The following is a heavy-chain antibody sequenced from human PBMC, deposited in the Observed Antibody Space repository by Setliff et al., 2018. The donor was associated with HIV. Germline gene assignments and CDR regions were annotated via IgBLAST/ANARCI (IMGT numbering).Heavy chain of an antibody. CDR1: GFNFNSSW. CDR2: IDSDGSGI. CDR3: ATYSASYHAADK. Sequence: GESLKISCTASGFNFNSSWMHWVRQGPGKGLVWVSRIDSDGSGISYADIVKGRFTISRDNAKNTLYLQMNSLRPEDAAVYFCATYSASYHAADKWGQGTQVTVSS. J-gene: IGHJ4*02. D-gene: IGHD3-16*01. V-gene: IGHV3-74*01.